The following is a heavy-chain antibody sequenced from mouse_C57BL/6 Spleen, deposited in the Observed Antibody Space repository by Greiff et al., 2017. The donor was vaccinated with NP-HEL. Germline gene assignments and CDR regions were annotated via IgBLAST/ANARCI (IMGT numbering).Heavy chain of an antibody. V-gene: IGHV1-81*01. D-gene: IGHD3-1*01. J-gene: IGHJ2*01. CDR1: GYTFTSYG. Sequence: VMLVESGAELARPGASVKLSCKASGYTFTSYGISWVKQRTGQGLEWIGEIYPRSGNTYYNEKFKGKATLTADKSSSTAYMELRSLTSEDSAVYFCARGIGDGGPFDYWGQGTTLTVSS. CDR2: IYPRSGNT. CDR3: ARGIGDGGPFDY.